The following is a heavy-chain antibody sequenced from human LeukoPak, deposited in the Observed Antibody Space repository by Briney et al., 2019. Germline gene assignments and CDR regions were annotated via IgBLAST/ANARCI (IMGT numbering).Heavy chain of an antibody. D-gene: IGHD6-19*01. J-gene: IGHJ6*03. CDR3: ARDSETGQWLGRHYYYYYYMDV. CDR2: ISSSSSYV. V-gene: IGHV3-21*01. CDR1: GFTFSSYS. Sequence: GGSLRLSCAASGFTFSSYSMNWVRQAPGKGLEWVSSISSSSSYVYYADSVKGRFTISRDNAKNSLYLQMNNLRAEDTAVYYCARDSETGQWLGRHYYYYYYMDVWGKGTTVTVSS.